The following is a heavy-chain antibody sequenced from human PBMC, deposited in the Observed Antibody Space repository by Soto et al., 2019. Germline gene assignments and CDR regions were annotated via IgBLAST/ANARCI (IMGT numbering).Heavy chain of an antibody. V-gene: IGHV3-23*01. J-gene: IGHJ4*02. CDR2: ISGSGGRT. D-gene: IGHD1-26*01. CDR1: GFTFSSYA. CDR3: AKPIVGADPFDY. Sequence: VGSLRLSCAASGFTFSSYAMSWVRQAPGKGLEWVSTISGSGGRTFYADTVKGRFTISRDNYKNTLYLQMNSLRAEDTAVYYCAKPIVGADPFDYWGQGTLVTVSS.